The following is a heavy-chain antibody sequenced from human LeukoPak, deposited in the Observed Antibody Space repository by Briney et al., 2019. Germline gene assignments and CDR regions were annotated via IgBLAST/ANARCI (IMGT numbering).Heavy chain of an antibody. CDR1: GYTFTSYG. V-gene: IGHV1-18*01. CDR2: ISGYNGNT. Sequence: GASVKVSCKASGYTFTSYGISWVRQPPGQGLEWMGWISGYNGNTKYAHKVQGRVTMTTDTSTGTAYMELRSLRSDDTAVYYCARAYSYGSDYYYGMDVWGQGTTVTVSS. CDR3: ARAYSYGSDYYYGMDV. J-gene: IGHJ6*02. D-gene: IGHD5-18*01.